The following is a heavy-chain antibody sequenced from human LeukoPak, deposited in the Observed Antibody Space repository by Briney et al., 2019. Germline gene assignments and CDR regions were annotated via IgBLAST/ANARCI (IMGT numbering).Heavy chain of an antibody. CDR3: AKAPVTTCRGAYCYPFDY. Sequence: GGSLRLSCAASGFTFSNYWMHWVRQAPGKGLVWVSRINSDGINTSYADSVKGRFTISRDSSKNTLFLQMNRLRPEDAAVYYCAKAPVTTCRGAYCYPFDYWGQGTLVTVSS. CDR1: GFTFSNYW. D-gene: IGHD2-21*01. CDR2: INSDGINT. V-gene: IGHV3-74*01. J-gene: IGHJ4*02.